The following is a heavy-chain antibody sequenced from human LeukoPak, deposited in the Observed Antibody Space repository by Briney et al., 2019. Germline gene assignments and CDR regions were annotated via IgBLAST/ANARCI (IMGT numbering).Heavy chain of an antibody. CDR2: IIPIFGTA. J-gene: IGHJ6*03. Sequence: ASVKVSCKASGGTFTSYAIIWVRQAPGQGLEWMGGIIPIFGTANYAQKFQGRVTITTDESTSTAYMELSSLRSEDTAVYYCARKKYYGSGKGYYYYYMDVWGKGTTVTASS. CDR1: GGTFTSYA. CDR3: ARKKYYGSGKGYYYYYMDV. D-gene: IGHD3-10*01. V-gene: IGHV1-69*05.